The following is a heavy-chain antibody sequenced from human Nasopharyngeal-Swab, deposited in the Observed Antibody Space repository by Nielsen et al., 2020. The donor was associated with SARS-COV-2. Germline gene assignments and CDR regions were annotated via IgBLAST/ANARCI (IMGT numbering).Heavy chain of an antibody. CDR3: ARLIMITFGGVIVMDMDAFDI. V-gene: IGHV1-18*01. J-gene: IGHJ3*02. Sequence: ASVKVSCKASGYTFTSYGISWVRQAPGQGLEWMGWISAYNGNTNYAQKLQGRVTMTTDTSPSTAYMELRGLRSDDTAVYYCARLIMITFGGVIVMDMDAFDIWGQGTMVTVSS. CDR2: ISAYNGNT. D-gene: IGHD3-16*02. CDR1: GYTFTSYG.